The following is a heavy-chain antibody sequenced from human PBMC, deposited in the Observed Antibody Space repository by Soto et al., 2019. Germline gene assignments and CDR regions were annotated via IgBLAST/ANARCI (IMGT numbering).Heavy chain of an antibody. V-gene: IGHV1-69*13. CDR3: ARGALDFWSGIYYYYGMDV. D-gene: IGHD3-3*01. J-gene: IGHJ6*02. CDR2: IIPIFGTA. CDR1: GGTFSSYA. Sequence: ASVKVSCKASGGTFSSYAISWVRQAPGQGLDWMGGIIPIFGTANYAQKFQGRVTITADESTSTAYMELSSLRSEDTAVYYCARGALDFWSGIYYYYGMDVWGQGTTVTVSS.